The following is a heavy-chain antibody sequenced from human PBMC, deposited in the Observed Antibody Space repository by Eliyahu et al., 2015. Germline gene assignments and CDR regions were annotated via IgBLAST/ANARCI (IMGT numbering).Heavy chain of an antibody. CDR1: GFTFSXYG. CDR2: ISYDGTNK. V-gene: IGHV3-30*03. Sequence: QVQLVESGGGVVQPGRSLRLSCAASGFTFSXYGMHWVRQAPGKGLEWVAVISYDGTNKNYADSVKGRFTISRDKSKNTLYLQMSSLRAEDTATYYCARAPSSYYYDTSPIDYWGQGTLVTVSS. J-gene: IGHJ4*02. CDR3: ARAPSSYYYDTSPIDY. D-gene: IGHD3-22*01.